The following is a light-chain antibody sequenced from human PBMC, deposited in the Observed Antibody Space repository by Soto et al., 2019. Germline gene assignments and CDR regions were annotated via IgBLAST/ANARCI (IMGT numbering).Light chain of an antibody. CDR1: QSITGY. V-gene: IGKV1-39*01. Sequence: DIQMTQAPSSLSASVGDRVTITCRASQSITGYLNWYQQKPGKSPKLLICATSSLQSGVPSRFSGSGSGTDFTLTISSLQPEDFATYYCQQSYSAPRTFGQGTKLEIK. J-gene: IGKJ2*01. CDR2: ATS. CDR3: QQSYSAPRT.